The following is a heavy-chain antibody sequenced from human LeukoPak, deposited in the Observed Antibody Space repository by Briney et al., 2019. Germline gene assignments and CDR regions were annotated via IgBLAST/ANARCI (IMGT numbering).Heavy chain of an antibody. Sequence: ASVKVSCKASGYTFTGYYMHWVRQAPGQGLEWMGWINPNSGGTNYAQKFQGRVTMTRDTSISTAYMELSRLRSDDTAVYYCARQGAVAGLDDAFDIWGQVTMVTVSS. CDR3: ARQGAVAGLDDAFDI. V-gene: IGHV1-2*02. D-gene: IGHD6-19*01. J-gene: IGHJ3*02. CDR2: INPNSGGT. CDR1: GYTFTGYY.